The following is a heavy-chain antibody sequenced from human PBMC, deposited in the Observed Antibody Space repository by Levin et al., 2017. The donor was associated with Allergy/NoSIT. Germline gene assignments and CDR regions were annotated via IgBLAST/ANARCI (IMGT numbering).Heavy chain of an antibody. V-gene: IGHV3-23*01. J-gene: IGHJ4*02. Sequence: LSLTCAASGFIFRNYVMTWLRQSPRKGLEWVSSIGGSGDSAYYADSVKGRFTVSRDNSKNTLYLQMSSLGAEDTAVYYCAKKFDGGSSWYAFDHWGQGTLVTVSS. D-gene: IGHD6-13*01. CDR2: IGGSGDSA. CDR1: GFIFRNYV. CDR3: AKKFDGGSSWYAFDH.